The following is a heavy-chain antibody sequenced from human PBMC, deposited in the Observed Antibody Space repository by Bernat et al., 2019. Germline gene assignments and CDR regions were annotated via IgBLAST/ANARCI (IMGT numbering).Heavy chain of an antibody. Sequence: QVQLQESGPGLVKPSETLSLTYTVSGGSISSYYWSWIRQPPGKGLEWIGYIYYSGSTNYNPSLKSRVTISVDTSKNQFSLKLSSVTAADTAVYYCARSFYSSVLLDYWGQGTLVTVSS. D-gene: IGHD2-21*01. V-gene: IGHV4-59*01. CDR3: ARSFYSSVLLDY. J-gene: IGHJ4*02. CDR1: GGSISSYY. CDR2: IYYSGST.